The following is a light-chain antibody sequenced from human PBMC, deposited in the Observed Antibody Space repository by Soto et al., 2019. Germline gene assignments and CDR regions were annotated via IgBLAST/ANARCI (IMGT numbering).Light chain of an antibody. J-gene: IGLJ3*02. Sequence: QAVVTQEPSLTVSPGGTGTLTCSSSPGAVTSGHFPFWFQQRPGQALRTLIYDTSNKHSSTPARFSGSLLGGKAALTLSGAQPEDEADYYCLLSYSGVRVFGGGTQLTVL. V-gene: IGLV7-46*01. CDR1: PGAVTSGHF. CDR3: LLSYSGVRV. CDR2: DTS.